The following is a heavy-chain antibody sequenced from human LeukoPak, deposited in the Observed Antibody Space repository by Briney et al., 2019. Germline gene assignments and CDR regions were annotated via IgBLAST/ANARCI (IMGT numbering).Heavy chain of an antibody. CDR1: GYTFTGYY. D-gene: IGHD6-13*01. CDR3: ARGQGKQHVDY. Sequence: ASVKVSCKASGYTFTGYYMHWVRQAPGQGLEWMGWINPNSGGTNYAQKFQGRVTMTRDTSIGTAYMELSSLRSEDTAVYYCARGQGKQHVDYWGQGTLVTVSS. CDR2: INPNSGGT. V-gene: IGHV1-2*02. J-gene: IGHJ4*02.